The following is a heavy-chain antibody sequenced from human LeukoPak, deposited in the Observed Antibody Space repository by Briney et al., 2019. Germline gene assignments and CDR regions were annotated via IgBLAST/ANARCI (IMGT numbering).Heavy chain of an antibody. J-gene: IGHJ4*02. Sequence: ASVKVSCKASGYTFTGYYMHWVRQAPGQGLEWMGWINPNSGGTNYAQKFQGRVTMTRDTSISTAYMELSRLRSDDTAVYYCARAYDILTGYSPPGYWGQGTLVTVSS. CDR1: GYTFTGYY. V-gene: IGHV1-2*02. CDR2: INPNSGGT. CDR3: ARAYDILTGYSPPGY. D-gene: IGHD3-9*01.